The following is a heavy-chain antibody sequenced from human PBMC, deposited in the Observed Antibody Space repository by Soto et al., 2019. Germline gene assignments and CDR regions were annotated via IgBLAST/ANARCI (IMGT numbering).Heavy chain of an antibody. J-gene: IGHJ4*02. CDR2: IIPIFGTA. Sequence: SVKVSCKASGGTFSSYAISWVRQAPGQGLEWMGGIIPIFGTANYAQKFQGRVTITADESTSTAYMELRSLRSDDTAVYYCARDQGYCSSTSCYKGLDYWGQGTLVTVSS. CDR1: GGTFSSYA. V-gene: IGHV1-69*13. CDR3: ARDQGYCSSTSCYKGLDY. D-gene: IGHD2-2*02.